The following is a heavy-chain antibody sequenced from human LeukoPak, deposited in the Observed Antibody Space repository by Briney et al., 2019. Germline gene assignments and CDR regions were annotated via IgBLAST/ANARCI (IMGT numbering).Heavy chain of an antibody. CDR1: GFTFSSYA. CDR3: AKGRRIVVVPAAMVGAFDI. V-gene: IGHV3-23*01. D-gene: IGHD2-2*01. Sequence: PGGSLRLSCAASGFTFSSYAMSWVRQAPGKGLEWASAISGSGGSTYYADSVKGRFTISRDNSKNTLYLQMNSLRAEDTAVYYCAKGRRIVVVPAAMVGAFDIWGQGTMVTVSS. J-gene: IGHJ3*02. CDR2: ISGSGGST.